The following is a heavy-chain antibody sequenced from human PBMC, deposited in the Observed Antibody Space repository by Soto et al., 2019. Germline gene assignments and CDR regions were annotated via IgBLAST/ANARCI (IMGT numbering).Heavy chain of an antibody. CDR2: FCSDGTT. CDR3: AMDTHSPARFDH. V-gene: IGHV3-53*01. J-gene: IGHJ4*02. Sequence: VRLVESGGGLVQRGESLRLSCAASGEFTVSTSFMGWVRQAPGKGLEWVSTFCSDGTTYYADPVTGRFTISRDNSNSTLYLQMSDLEVEDTAVYYCAMDTHSPARFDHWGQGTLVTVSS. D-gene: IGHD5-18*01. CDR1: GEFTVSTSF.